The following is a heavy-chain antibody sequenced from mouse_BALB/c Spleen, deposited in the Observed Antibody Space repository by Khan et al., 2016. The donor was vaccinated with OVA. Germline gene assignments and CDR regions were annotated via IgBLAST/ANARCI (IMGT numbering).Heavy chain of an antibody. Sequence: VQLKESGPGLVKPSQSLSLTCTVTGYSITSGYGWNWIRQFPGNKLEWMGYISYSGSTNYNPSLKSRISLTRDTSNNQFFLQLNSVTTEDTATYYCARTARIKYWGQGTTLTVSS. V-gene: IGHV3-2*02. J-gene: IGHJ2*01. CDR3: ARTARIKY. D-gene: IGHD1-2*01. CDR2: ISYSGST. CDR1: GYSITSGYG.